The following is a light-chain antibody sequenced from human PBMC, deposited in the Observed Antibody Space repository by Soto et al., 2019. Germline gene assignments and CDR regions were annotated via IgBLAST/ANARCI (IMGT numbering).Light chain of an antibody. V-gene: IGKV3-11*01. J-gene: IGKJ5*01. CDR1: QSVKTF. Sequence: EIVLTQSPATLSLSPGQRATLTCRASQSVKTFLVWYQHRPDQAPRVLIYDASHRASGIPARFSGSGSGTDFTLTISSLEPEDAALYYCQQRSNWPPITFGQGTRLEIK. CDR2: DAS. CDR3: QQRSNWPPIT.